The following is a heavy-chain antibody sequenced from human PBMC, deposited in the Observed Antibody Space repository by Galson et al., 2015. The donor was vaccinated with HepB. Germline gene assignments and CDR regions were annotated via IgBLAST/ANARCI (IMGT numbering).Heavy chain of an antibody. CDR1: GFTFSSYW. J-gene: IGHJ5*02. Sequence: SLRLSCAASGFTFSSYWMHWVRQAPGKGLVWVSRINSDGSSTSYADSVKGRFTISRDNAKNTLYLQMNSLRAEDTAVYYCARVPLAYSGSFDPGDQGTLVTVSS. CDR3: ARVPLAYSGSFDP. V-gene: IGHV3-74*01. D-gene: IGHD2-21*01. CDR2: INSDGSST.